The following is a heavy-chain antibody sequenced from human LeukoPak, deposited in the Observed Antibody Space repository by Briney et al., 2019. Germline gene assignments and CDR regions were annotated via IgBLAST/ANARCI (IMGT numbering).Heavy chain of an antibody. CDR3: ARANRYCNDY. Sequence: PSETLPLTCTVSGVSISRYYWSWIRQSPGKGLEWIGNIFYSGSTNYNPSFKSRVTISLDTSKNQFSLNLSSVTAADTAVYYCARANRYCNDYWGQGTLVTVSS. CDR1: GVSISRYY. J-gene: IGHJ4*02. V-gene: IGHV4-59*01. CDR2: IFYSGST. D-gene: IGHD6-13*01.